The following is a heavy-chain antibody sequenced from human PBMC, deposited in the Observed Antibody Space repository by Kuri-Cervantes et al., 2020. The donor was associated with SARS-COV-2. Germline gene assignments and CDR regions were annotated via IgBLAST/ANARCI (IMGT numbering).Heavy chain of an antibody. V-gene: IGHV3-30-3*01. Sequence: GESLKISCAASGFTFSSYAMHWVRQAPGKGLEWVAVISYDGSNKYYADSVKGRFTISRDNSKNTLYLQMNSRRAEDTAVYYCASEILDYWGQGTLVTVSS. CDR3: ASEILDY. CDR2: ISYDGSNK. J-gene: IGHJ4*02. CDR1: GFTFSSYA.